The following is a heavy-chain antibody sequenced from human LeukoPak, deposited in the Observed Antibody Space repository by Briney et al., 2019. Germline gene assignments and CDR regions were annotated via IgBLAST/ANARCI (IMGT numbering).Heavy chain of an antibody. D-gene: IGHD5-12*01. CDR2: VNPNSGNT. CDR1: GNTFTTYD. V-gene: IGHV1-8*03. J-gene: IGHJ4*02. CDR3: ARGARSKDYTDYDGSRLDY. Sequence: ASVKVSCKASGNTFTTYDINWVRQATGQGLEWMGWVNPNSGNTGYAQKFQGRVTITRNTSISTAYMELSSLRSEDTAVYYCARGARSKDYTDYDGSRLDYWGQGTLVNVSS.